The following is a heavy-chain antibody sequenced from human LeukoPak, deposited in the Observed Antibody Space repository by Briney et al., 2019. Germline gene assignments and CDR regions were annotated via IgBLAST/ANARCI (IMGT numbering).Heavy chain of an antibody. J-gene: IGHJ4*02. CDR2: IYPSGST. Sequence: SQTLSLTCTVSGGSIDTTSYYWSWIQQPVGQGLEWIGRIYPSGSTNYNPSLKSRLTLSVDKSKNQFSLNLTSVTAADTAIYYCASGAAAPLYYFDYWGQGSLVTVSS. CDR1: GGSIDTTSYY. D-gene: IGHD6-13*01. CDR3: ASGAAAPLYYFDY. V-gene: IGHV4-61*02.